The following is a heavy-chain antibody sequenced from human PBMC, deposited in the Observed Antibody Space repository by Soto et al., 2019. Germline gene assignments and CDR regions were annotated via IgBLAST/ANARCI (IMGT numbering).Heavy chain of an antibody. CDR1: GGTFSSYT. CDR2: IIPILGIA. V-gene: IGHV1-69*02. D-gene: IGHD1-1*01. J-gene: IGHJ4*02. Sequence: QVQLVQSGAEVKKPGSSVKVSCKASGGTFSSYTISWVRQAPGQGLEWMGRIIPILGIANYAQKFQGRVTITADKSTSTADMELSSLRSEDTAGYDCARGQESERDYWGQGTLVTVSS. CDR3: ARGQESERDY.